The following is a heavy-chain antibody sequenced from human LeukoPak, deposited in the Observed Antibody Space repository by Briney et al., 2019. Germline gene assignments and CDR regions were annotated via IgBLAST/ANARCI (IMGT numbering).Heavy chain of an antibody. CDR1: GFSFSNYG. CDR2: ISHDGTVK. J-gene: IGHJ4*02. D-gene: IGHD6-13*01. V-gene: IGHV3-30*18. CDR3: AKEMTKYSSTCFDY. Sequence: GGSLRLSCPASGFSFSNYGMQWVRQAPGKGLEWVAVISHDGTVKHHADSVKGRFTISRDNSKNILYLQMNSLRPDDTAVYYCAKEMTKYSSTCFDYWGQGTLVTVSS.